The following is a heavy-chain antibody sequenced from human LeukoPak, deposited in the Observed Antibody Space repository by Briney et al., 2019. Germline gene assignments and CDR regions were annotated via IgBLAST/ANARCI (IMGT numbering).Heavy chain of an antibody. D-gene: IGHD5-18*01. CDR2: INSDGSIT. J-gene: IGHJ6*02. Sequence: GALRLSCAASGFTFTTYWMHWVRQAPGKGLVWVSHINSDGSITSYADSVKGRFTISRDNAKNTLYLQMNSLRAEDTPVYYCARDAVDTANAVWGQGTTVTVSS. CDR1: GFTFTTYW. CDR3: ARDAVDTANAV. V-gene: IGHV3-74*01.